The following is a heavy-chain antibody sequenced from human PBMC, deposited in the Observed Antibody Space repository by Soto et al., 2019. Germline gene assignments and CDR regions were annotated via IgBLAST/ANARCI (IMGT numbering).Heavy chain of an antibody. CDR1: GASINTYY. D-gene: IGHD7-27*01. CDR3: ARQIPIFGLDV. CDR2: IFYNGST. V-gene: IGHV4-59*08. Sequence: QVQLQDAGPGLVKPSETLSLTCTVSGASINTYYWSWIRQPPAKGLEWIGYIFYNGSTNYNPSLTTRVTISGDTWKNQVYLTLSSVTAADTAMYYCARQIPIFGLDVWGQGTTLTVS. J-gene: IGHJ6*02.